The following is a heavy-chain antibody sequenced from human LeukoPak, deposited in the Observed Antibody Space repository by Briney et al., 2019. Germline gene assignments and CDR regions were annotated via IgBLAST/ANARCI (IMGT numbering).Heavy chain of an antibody. Sequence: ASVKVSCKVSGYTLTELSMHWVRQAPGKGLEWMGGFDPEDGETIYAQKFQGRVTMTEDTSTDTAYMELSSLRSEDTAVYYCATDHLSSGYFDYWGQGTLVTVSS. D-gene: IGHD6-19*01. CDR3: ATDHLSSGYFDY. CDR1: GYTLTELS. V-gene: IGHV1-24*01. CDR2: FDPEDGET. J-gene: IGHJ4*02.